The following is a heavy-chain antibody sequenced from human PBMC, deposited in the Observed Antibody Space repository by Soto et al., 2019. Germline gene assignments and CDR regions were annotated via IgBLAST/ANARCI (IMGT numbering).Heavy chain of an antibody. J-gene: IGHJ3*02. CDR3: ARDPGITEPFGFDI. CDR2: MYYSGST. Sequence: QVQLQESGPGLVKPSQTLSLTCTVSGGSISSGGYYWSWIRQHPGKGLEWIGYMYYSGSTYYNPSLKSRLTISVDTSKNQFSLKLSSLTAADTAVYYCARDPGITEPFGFDIWGQGTMVTVSS. CDR1: GGSISSGGYY. D-gene: IGHD6-13*01. V-gene: IGHV4-31*03.